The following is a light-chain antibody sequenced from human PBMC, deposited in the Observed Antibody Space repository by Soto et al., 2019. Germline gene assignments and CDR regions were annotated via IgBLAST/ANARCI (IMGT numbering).Light chain of an antibody. CDR3: SSYKSSSTLPYV. CDR1: SSDVGGYNL. Sequence: QSVLTQPASVSGSPGQSITISCTGTSSDVGGYNLVSWYQQYPDKAPKLMIFDVNTRPSGVSNRFSGSKSGNTASLTISGPQAEDEADYYCSSYKSSSTLPYVFGTGTKLTVL. V-gene: IGLV2-14*01. CDR2: DVN. J-gene: IGLJ1*01.